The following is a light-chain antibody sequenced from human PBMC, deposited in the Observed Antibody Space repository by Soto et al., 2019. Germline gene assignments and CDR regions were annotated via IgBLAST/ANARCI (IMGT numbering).Light chain of an antibody. V-gene: IGKV1-5*01. Sequence: DIQMTQSPSTLSASVGDRVTITCRASQSISSWLAWYQQKPGKAPKLLIYDASSLESGVPSRFSGSGSGTEFTLTISSLQPDDFATYYCHQYNSLYTFXQGTRLEIK. CDR2: DAS. J-gene: IGKJ5*01. CDR1: QSISSW. CDR3: HQYNSLYT.